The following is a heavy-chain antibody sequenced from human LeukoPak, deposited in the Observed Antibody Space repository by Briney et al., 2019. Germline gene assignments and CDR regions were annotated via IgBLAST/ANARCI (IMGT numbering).Heavy chain of an antibody. CDR1: GGSISSYY. Sequence: KPSETLSLTCTVSGGSISSYYWSWIRQPPGKGLEWIGYIYYSGSTNYNPSLKSRVTISVDTSKNRFSLNFNSVTAADTALYWCARHNAPRRVGFDFWGQGILVTVSS. V-gene: IGHV4-59*08. D-gene: IGHD3-10*01. J-gene: IGHJ4*02. CDR2: IYYSGST. CDR3: ARHNAPRRVGFDF.